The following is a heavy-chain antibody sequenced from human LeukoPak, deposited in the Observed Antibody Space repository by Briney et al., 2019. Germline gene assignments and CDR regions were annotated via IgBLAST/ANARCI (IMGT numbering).Heavy chain of an antibody. CDR3: ARDLRVPAAMEEVQPLYYYYYGMDV. Sequence: ASVKVSCKASGYTFTSYYMHWVRQAPGQGLEWMGIINPSGGSTSYAQKSQGRVTMTRDTSTSTVYMELSSLRSEDTAVYYCARDLRVPAAMEEVQPLYYYYYGMDVWGQGTTVTVSS. D-gene: IGHD2-2*01. J-gene: IGHJ6*02. CDR2: INPSGGST. CDR1: GYTFTSYY. V-gene: IGHV1-46*01.